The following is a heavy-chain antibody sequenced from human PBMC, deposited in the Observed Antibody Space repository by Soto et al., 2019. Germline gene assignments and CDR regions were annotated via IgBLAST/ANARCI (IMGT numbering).Heavy chain of an antibody. CDR3: ARGYNWNNYYYYYMDV. V-gene: IGHV5-51*01. Sequence: GESLKISCKGSGYSFTLYWIGWVRQMPGKGLEWMGIIYPGDSDTRYSPSFQGQVTISADKSISTAYLQWSSLKASDTAMYYCARGYNWNNYYYYYMDVWGKGTTVTVSS. CDR1: GYSFTLYW. CDR2: IYPGDSDT. J-gene: IGHJ6*03. D-gene: IGHD1-20*01.